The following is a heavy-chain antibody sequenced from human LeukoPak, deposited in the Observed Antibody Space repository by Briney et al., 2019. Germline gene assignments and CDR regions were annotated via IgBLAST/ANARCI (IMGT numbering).Heavy chain of an antibody. V-gene: IGHV3-23*01. J-gene: IGHJ4*02. D-gene: IGHD6-13*01. CDR1: GFTFSSYA. Sequence: GGSLRLSRAASGFTFSSYAMSWVRQAPGKGLEWVSAISGSGGSTYHADSVKGRFTISRDNSKNTLYLQMNSLRAEDTAVYYCAKDQFSSSWNGGDYWGQGTLVTVSS. CDR3: AKDQFSSSWNGGDY. CDR2: ISGSGGST.